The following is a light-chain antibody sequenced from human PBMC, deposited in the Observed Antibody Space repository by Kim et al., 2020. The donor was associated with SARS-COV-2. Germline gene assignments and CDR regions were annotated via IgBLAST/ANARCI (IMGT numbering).Light chain of an antibody. J-gene: IGKJ1*01. CDR3: QQHDDWPPT. Sequence: EIVMTQSPATLSVSPGEGATLSCRASQSVSTNLAWYRQKPGQAPRLVMYGVSTRATGIPARFSGSGSGTEFTLTISSLQSEDFAVYYCQQHDDWPPTFGQGTKVDIK. V-gene: IGKV3-15*01. CDR2: GVS. CDR1: QSVSTN.